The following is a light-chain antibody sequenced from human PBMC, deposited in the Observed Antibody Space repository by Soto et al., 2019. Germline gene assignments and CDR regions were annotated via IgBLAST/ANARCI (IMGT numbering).Light chain of an antibody. Sequence: EIVMTQSPATLSVSPGERATLSCRASQSVNSNLAWYQQKPGQAPRLLIYDASNRATGIPARFSGSGSGTDFTLTISSLEPEDFAVYYCQQRSNWSWTFGQGTKVDIK. CDR2: DAS. V-gene: IGKV3-11*01. CDR1: QSVNSN. CDR3: QQRSNWSWT. J-gene: IGKJ1*01.